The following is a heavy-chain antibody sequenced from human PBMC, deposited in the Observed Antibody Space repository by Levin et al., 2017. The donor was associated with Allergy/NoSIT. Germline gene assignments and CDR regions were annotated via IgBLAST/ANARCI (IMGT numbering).Heavy chain of an antibody. CDR2: IYYSGST. CDR1: GGSISSGGYY. D-gene: IGHD3-22*01. V-gene: IGHV4-31*03. J-gene: IGHJ3*02. CDR3: ARKGDGGYYDSSGYI. Sequence: SQTLSLTCTVSGGSISSGGYYWSWIRQHPGKGLEWIGYIYYSGSTYYNPSLKSRVTISVDTSKNQFSLKLSSVTAADTAVYYCARKGDGGYYDSSGYIWGQGTMVTVSS.